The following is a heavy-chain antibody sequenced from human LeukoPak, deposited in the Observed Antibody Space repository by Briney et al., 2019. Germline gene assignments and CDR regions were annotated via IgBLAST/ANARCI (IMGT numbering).Heavy chain of an antibody. J-gene: IGHJ4*02. D-gene: IGHD5-12*01. V-gene: IGHV3-23*01. CDR3: ARDLRGSGYDGDY. CDR2: ISGSGVST. CDR1: GFTFSSYA. Sequence: GGSLRLSCAASGFTFSSYAMSWVRQAPGKGLEWVSAISGSGVSTYYADSVKGRFTISRDNAKNSLYLQMNSLRAEDTAVYYCARDLRGSGYDGDYWGQGTLVTVSS.